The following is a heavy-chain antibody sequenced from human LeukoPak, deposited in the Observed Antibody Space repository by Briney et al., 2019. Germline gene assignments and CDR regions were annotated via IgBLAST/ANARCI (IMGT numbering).Heavy chain of an antibody. CDR3: ARGRDLATIYDY. V-gene: IGHV3-21*01. CDR2: ISSSGSYI. CDR1: GFTFSSYS. J-gene: IGHJ4*02. D-gene: IGHD5-12*01. Sequence: GGSLRLSCAASGFTFSSYSMNWVRQAPGKGLEWVSSISSSGSYIYYADSVKGRFTISRDNAKNSLYLQMNSLRAEDTAVYYCARGRDLATIYDYWGQGTLVTVSS.